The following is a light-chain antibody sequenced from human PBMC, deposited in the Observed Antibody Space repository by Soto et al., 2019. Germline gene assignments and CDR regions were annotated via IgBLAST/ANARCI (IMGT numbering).Light chain of an antibody. CDR1: ALPKQY. CDR2: KDS. J-gene: IGLJ2*01. V-gene: IGLV3-25*03. CDR3: QSADSSGTYEV. Sequence: SYELTQPPSVSVSRGQTARITCSGDALPKQYAYWYQQKPGQAPVLVIYKDSERPSGIPERFSGSSSGTTVTLTISGVQAEDEADYYCQSADSSGTYEVFGGGTKLTVL.